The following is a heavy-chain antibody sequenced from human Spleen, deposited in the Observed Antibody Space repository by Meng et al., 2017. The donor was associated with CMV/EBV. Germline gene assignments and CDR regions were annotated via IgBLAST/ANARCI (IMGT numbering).Heavy chain of an antibody. CDR3: TSGYGYFADGY. Sequence: ASGFTFSGAAMHWVRPASGTWLEWFGRIRSQANSYSTAYAASVNGSFTISRDDSKNTAYLQMNSLKTEVTAVYYCTSGYGYFADGYWGQGTLVTVSS. V-gene: IGHV3-73*01. D-gene: IGHD5-18*01. J-gene: IGHJ4*02. CDR2: IRSQANSYST. CDR1: GFTFSGAA.